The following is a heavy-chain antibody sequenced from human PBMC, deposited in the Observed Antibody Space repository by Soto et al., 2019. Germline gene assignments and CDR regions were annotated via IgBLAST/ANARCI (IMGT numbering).Heavy chain of an antibody. Sequence: GGSLRLSCAASGFTFSSYSMNWVRQAPGKGLEWVSSISSSSSYIYYADSVKGRFTISRDNAKNSLYLQMNSLRAEDTAVYYCAREKDIVVVPAAGGMLFDIWGQGTMVTVSS. D-gene: IGHD2-2*01. V-gene: IGHV3-21*01. J-gene: IGHJ3*02. CDR2: ISSSSSYI. CDR1: GFTFSSYS. CDR3: AREKDIVVVPAAGGMLFDI.